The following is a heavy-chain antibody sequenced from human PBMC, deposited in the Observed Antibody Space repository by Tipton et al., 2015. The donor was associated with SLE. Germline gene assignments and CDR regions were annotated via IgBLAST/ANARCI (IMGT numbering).Heavy chain of an antibody. CDR3: ARDKNYYDSSGPMDV. J-gene: IGHJ6*03. Sequence: SLRLSCAASGFTFSSYWMHWVRQAPGKGLVWVSRINSDGSSTSYADSVKGRFTISRDNAKNTLYLQMNSLRAEDTAVYYCARDKNYYDSSGPMDVWGKGTTVTVSS. V-gene: IGHV3-74*01. D-gene: IGHD3-22*01. CDR2: INSDGSST. CDR1: GFTFSSYW.